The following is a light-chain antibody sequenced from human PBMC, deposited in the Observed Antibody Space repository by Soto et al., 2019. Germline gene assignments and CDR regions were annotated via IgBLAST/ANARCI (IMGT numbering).Light chain of an antibody. J-gene: IGLJ2*01. CDR1: SSDIGHYDY. Sequence: QSALTQPASVSGSPGQSITISCTGTSSDIGHYDYVSWYQQHPGKAPKLMIYDVSNRPSGVSSRFSGSKSGNTASLTISGLQAEDEADYYCSSCTSTSTVLFGGGTQLTVL. CDR3: SSCTSTSTVL. V-gene: IGLV2-14*03. CDR2: DVS.